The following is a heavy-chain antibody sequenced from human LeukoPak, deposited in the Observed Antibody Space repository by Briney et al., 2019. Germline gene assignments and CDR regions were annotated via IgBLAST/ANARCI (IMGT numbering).Heavy chain of an antibody. D-gene: IGHD6-25*01. CDR3: ARDLRRIAAYYFDY. CDR2: IIGSAVNT. Sequence: GGSLRLSCGASGLTVSSYGMSWVRQAPGKGLEWVSTIIGSAVNTYYADSVKGRFTISRDDSKNTVYLQMNSLRAEDTAVYSCARDLRRIAAYYFDYWGQGTLVTVSS. CDR1: GLTVSSYG. J-gene: IGHJ4*02. V-gene: IGHV3-23*01.